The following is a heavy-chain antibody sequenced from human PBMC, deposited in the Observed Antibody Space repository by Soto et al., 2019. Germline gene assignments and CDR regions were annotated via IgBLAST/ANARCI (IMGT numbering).Heavy chain of an antibody. CDR3: AKESGEYSYGYGDIGYYYYYGMDV. Sequence: GGSLRLSCAASGFTFSSYAMSWVRQAPGKGLEWVSAISGSGGSTYYADSVKGRLTISRDNSKNTLYLQMNSLRAEDTAVYYCAKESGEYSYGYGDIGYYYYYGMDVWGQGTTVTVSS. V-gene: IGHV3-23*01. D-gene: IGHD5-18*01. J-gene: IGHJ6*02. CDR2: ISGSGGST. CDR1: GFTFSSYA.